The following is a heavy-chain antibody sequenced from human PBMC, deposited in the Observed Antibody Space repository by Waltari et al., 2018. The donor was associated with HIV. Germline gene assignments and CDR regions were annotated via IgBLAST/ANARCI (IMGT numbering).Heavy chain of an antibody. CDR1: GYSFTSYW. CDR3: ARGSRDYYDSSGYYYTGFDY. J-gene: IGHJ4*02. V-gene: IGHV5-51*03. Sequence: EVQLVQSGAEVKKPGESLKISCKGSGYSFTSYWIGWVRQMPGNGLEWMGIIYPGDSDTRYSPSFQGQVTISADKSISTAYLQWSSLKASDTAMYYCARGSRDYYDSSGYYYTGFDYWGQGTLVTVSS. CDR2: IYPGDSDT. D-gene: IGHD3-22*01.